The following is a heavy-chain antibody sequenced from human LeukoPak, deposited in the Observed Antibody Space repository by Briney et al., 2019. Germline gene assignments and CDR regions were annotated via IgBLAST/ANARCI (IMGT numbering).Heavy chain of an antibody. CDR2: IKQDGSEK. D-gene: IGHD3-10*01. CDR3: ARSSITMARGVGAFDI. V-gene: IGHV3-7*01. J-gene: IGHJ3*02. CDR1: GFTFSSYW. Sequence: GGSLRLSCAASGFTFSSYWMSWVRQAPGKGLEWVANIKQDGSEKYYVDSVKGRFTISRDNAKNSLYLQMNSLRAEDTAVYYCARSSITMARGVGAFDIWGQGTMVTVSS.